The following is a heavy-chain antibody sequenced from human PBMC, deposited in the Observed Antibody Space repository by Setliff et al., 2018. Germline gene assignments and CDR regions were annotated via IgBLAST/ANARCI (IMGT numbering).Heavy chain of an antibody. V-gene: IGHV3-15*07. Sequence: GESLKISCAASGFTFTNAWMNWVRQAPGRGLEWVGLVKSKADGGTTDYAAPVKGRFTVSRDDSKNRLYLQMNSLKIEDTAVYYCIAAGGYTYGSPPYWGQGTLVTVSS. J-gene: IGHJ4*02. CDR2: VKSKADGGTT. CDR3: IAAGGYTYGSPPY. D-gene: IGHD5-18*01. CDR1: GFTFTNAW.